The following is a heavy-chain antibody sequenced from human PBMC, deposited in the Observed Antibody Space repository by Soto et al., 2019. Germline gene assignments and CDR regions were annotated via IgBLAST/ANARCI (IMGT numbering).Heavy chain of an antibody. CDR3: ARLHGYCISSSCHGHYAMDV. V-gene: IGHV4-59*08. CDR2: IYFGGTT. Sequence: PSETLSLTCSVSGASISSNYWSWVRQPPGKGLEWIGSIYFGGTTHSNPSLNSRATVSVDTSKNQFSLKVTSVTAADTAVYYCARLHGYCISSSCHGHYAMDVWGQGTTVTVSS. D-gene: IGHD2-2*01. CDR1: GASISSNY. J-gene: IGHJ6*02.